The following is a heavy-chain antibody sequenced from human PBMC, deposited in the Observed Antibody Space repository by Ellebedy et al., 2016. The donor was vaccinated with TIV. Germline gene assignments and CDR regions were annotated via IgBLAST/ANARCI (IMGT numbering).Heavy chain of an antibody. J-gene: IGHJ4*02. V-gene: IGHV3-53*01. CDR1: GFTVSNNY. Sequence: GESLKISCAASGFTVSNNYMSWVRPAPGKGLEWVSVIFSGGNTFYAESVKGRFTISRDSSQNTLYLQMDSRRAEDTALYYCASSPSQRYWGQGTLVTVSS. CDR3: ASSPSQRY. CDR2: IFSGGNT.